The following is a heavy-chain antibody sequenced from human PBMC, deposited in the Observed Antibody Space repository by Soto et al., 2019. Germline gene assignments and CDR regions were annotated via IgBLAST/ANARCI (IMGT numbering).Heavy chain of an antibody. Sequence: QVQLVQSGAEVKKPGSSVKVSCKASGGTFSSYAISGVRQAPGQGLEWMGGIIPIFGTANYAQKFQGRVTITADESTSTAYMELSSLRSEDTAVYYCASGIYCSSTSCSDYWGQGTLVTVSS. CDR1: GGTFSSYA. CDR2: IIPIFGTA. J-gene: IGHJ4*02. CDR3: ASGIYCSSTSCSDY. D-gene: IGHD2-2*01. V-gene: IGHV1-69*01.